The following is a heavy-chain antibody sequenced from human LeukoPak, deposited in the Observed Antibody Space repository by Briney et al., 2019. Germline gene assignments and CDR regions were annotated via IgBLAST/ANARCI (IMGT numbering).Heavy chain of an antibody. CDR1: GFTFDDYA. Sequence: GGSLRLSCAASGFTFDDYAMHWVRQAPGKGLEWVSGISWNSGSIGYADSVKGRFTISRDNAKNSLYLQMNSLRAEDTALYYCAKDYYYYDSSGPLTFDPWGQGTLVTVS. D-gene: IGHD3-22*01. J-gene: IGHJ5*02. CDR3: AKDYYYYDSSGPLTFDP. V-gene: IGHV3-9*01. CDR2: ISWNSGSI.